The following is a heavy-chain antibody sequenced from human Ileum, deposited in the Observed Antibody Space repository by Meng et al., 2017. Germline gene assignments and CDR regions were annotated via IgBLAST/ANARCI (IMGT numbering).Heavy chain of an antibody. CDR2: INPDGTNT. Sequence: GGSLRLSCEASGFTFRTWWMHWVRQTPRKGLVWVSRINPDGTNTNYADSVEGRFTVSRDNAKNTLYLQMNRLRAEDTAVYYCTRDNGGSADHWGHGTRVTVSS. CDR1: GFTFRTWW. J-gene: IGHJ5*02. D-gene: IGHD3-16*01. V-gene: IGHV3-74*01. CDR3: TRDNGGSADH.